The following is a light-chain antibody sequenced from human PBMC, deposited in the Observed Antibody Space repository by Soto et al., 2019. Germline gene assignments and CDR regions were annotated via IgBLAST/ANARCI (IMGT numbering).Light chain of an antibody. J-gene: IGLJ2*01. V-gene: IGLV2-14*01. Sequence: QSALTQPASVSGSPGQSITISCTGTRSDVGGYNYVSWYQQHPGKAPKRMIYDVSNRPSGVSNRFSGSKSGNTASLTISGLQAEDEADYYCSSYTSSSTHVVFGGGTKLTVL. CDR1: RSDVGGYNY. CDR3: SSYTSSSTHVV. CDR2: DVS.